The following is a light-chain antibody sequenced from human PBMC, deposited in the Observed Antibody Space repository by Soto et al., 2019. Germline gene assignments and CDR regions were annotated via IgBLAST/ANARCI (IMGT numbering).Light chain of an antibody. Sequence: EIVLTQSPGTLSLSPGERATLSCRARQSVSSSYLAWYQQKPGQAPRLRIYGGSSRATGIPDRFGGSGSGTDFTLTISRLEPEDFAVDYCQVHGSSPPGYTFGQGTTLDIK. CDR3: QVHGSSPPGYT. CDR2: GGS. V-gene: IGKV3-20*01. J-gene: IGKJ2*01. CDR1: QSVSSSY.